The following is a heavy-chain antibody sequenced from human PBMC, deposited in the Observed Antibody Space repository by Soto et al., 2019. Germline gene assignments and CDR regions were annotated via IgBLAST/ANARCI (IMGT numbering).Heavy chain of an antibody. Sequence: QVQLVQSGAEVKKPGASVKVSCKASGYTFTSYGISWVRQAPGQGLEWMGWISAYNGNTNYAQKLQGRVTMTTDTSPSTAYMELRSLRSDDTAVYYCARVARLSIVGATPYYYGMDVWGQGTTVTVSS. CDR2: ISAYNGNT. CDR1: GYTFTSYG. CDR3: ARVARLSIVGATPYYYGMDV. V-gene: IGHV1-18*01. J-gene: IGHJ6*02. D-gene: IGHD1-26*01.